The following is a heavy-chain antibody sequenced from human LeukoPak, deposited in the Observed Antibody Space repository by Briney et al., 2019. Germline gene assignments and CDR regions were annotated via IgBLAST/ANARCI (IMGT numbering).Heavy chain of an antibody. Sequence: SETLSLTCTVSGGSISSYYWSWIRQPPGKGLEWIGYIYYSGSTNYNPSLKSRVTISVDTSKNQFSLKLSSVTAADTAVYYCARGPILGDFDYWGQRTLVTVSS. J-gene: IGHJ4*02. CDR3: ARGPILGDFDY. D-gene: IGHD2-21*01. CDR2: IYYSGST. CDR1: GGSISSYY. V-gene: IGHV4-59*01.